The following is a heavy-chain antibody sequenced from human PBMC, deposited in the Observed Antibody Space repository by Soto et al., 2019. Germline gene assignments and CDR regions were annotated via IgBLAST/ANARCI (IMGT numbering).Heavy chain of an antibody. CDR1: GFTFSSYA. V-gene: IGHV3-23*01. CDR2: ISGSGGST. J-gene: IGHJ6*02. D-gene: IGHD4-17*01. Sequence: GGFLRLSCAASGFTFSSYAMSWVRQAPGKGLEWVSAISGSGGSTYYADSVKGRFTISRDNSKNTLYLQMNSLRAEDTAVYYCAKVLRTTVVTYYYGMDVWGQGTTVTVSS. CDR3: AKVLRTTVVTYYYGMDV.